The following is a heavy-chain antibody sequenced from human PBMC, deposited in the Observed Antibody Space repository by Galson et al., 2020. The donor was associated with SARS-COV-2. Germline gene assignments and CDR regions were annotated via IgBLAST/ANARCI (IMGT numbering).Heavy chain of an antibody. J-gene: IGHJ5*02. CDR1: GYTLTELS. V-gene: IGHV1-24*01. Sequence: ASVKVSCKVSGYTLTELSMHWVRQAPGKGLEWMGGFDPEDGETIYAQKFQGRVTMTEDTSTDTAYMELSSLRSEDTAVYYCATAPPNCSGGSCHPNWFDPWGQGTLVTVSS. CDR2: FDPEDGET. D-gene: IGHD2-15*01. CDR3: ATAPPNCSGGSCHPNWFDP.